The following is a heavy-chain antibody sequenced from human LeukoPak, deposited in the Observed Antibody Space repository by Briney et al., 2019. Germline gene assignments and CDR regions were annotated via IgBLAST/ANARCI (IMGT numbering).Heavy chain of an antibody. CDR2: INHSGST. J-gene: IGHJ5*02. V-gene: IGHV4-34*01. Sequence: SETLSLTCAVYGGSFSGYYWSWIRQPPGKGLEWIGEINHSGSTNYNPSLKSRVTISVDTSKNQSSLKLSSVTAADTAVYYCARLGRYSSSSAWGQGTLVTVSS. CDR3: ARLGRYSSSSA. D-gene: IGHD6-6*01. CDR1: GGSFSGYY.